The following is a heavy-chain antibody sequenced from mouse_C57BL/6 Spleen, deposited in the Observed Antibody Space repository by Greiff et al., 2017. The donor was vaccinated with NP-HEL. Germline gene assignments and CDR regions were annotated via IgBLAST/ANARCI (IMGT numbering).Heavy chain of an antibody. CDR2: IYPGDGDT. V-gene: IGHV1-82*01. D-gene: IGHD1-1*01. J-gene: IGHJ2*01. CDR3: ARGGVLRDYFDY. CDR1: GYAFSSSW. Sequence: QVQLQQSGPELVKPGASVKISCKASGYAFSSSWMNWVKQRPGKGLEWIGRIYPGDGDTNYNGKFKGKATLTADKSSSTAYMQLSSLTSEDSAVYFWARGGVLRDYFDYWGQGTTLTVSS.